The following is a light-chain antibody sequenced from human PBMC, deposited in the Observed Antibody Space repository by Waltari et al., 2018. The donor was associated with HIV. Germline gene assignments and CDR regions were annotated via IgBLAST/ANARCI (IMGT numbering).Light chain of an antibody. CDR1: SSYVGGSNH. CDR3: SSCAGSNNGV. J-gene: IGLJ3*02. V-gene: IGLV2-8*01. CDR2: EDR. Sequence: QSALTQPPSASGSPGQSVTIPCTGTSSYVGGSNHVSWYQQHPGKAPKPMIYEDRSQPPGLPDRFSGSKSGDTASLTVSGLHAEDEADYYCSSCAGSNNGVFGGGTRLTVL.